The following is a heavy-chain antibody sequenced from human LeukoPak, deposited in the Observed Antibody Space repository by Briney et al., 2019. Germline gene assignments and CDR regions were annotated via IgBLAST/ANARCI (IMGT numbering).Heavy chain of an antibody. CDR2: IYHSGST. CDR1: GYSISSGYY. J-gene: IGHJ5*02. V-gene: IGHV4-38-2*01. D-gene: IGHD2-8*01. Sequence: SPSETLSLTCAVSGYSISSGYYWGWIRQPPGNGLEWIGSIYHSGSTYYNPSLKSRVTISVDTSKNQFSLKLSSVTAADTAVYYCARGIVLMVYAWGQGTLVTVSS. CDR3: ARGIVLMVYA.